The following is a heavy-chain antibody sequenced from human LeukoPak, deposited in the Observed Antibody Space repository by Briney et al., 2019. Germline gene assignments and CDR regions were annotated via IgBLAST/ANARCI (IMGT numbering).Heavy chain of an antibody. CDR2: INYSGTT. J-gene: IGHJ4*02. Sequence: SETLSLTCTVSGGSISKFYWSWIRQPPGKGLEWIGEINYSGTTNYNPSLKSRVTMSVDTSKNQFSLNLTSVTAADTAVYYCARGGAFWSGYYNIDYWGQGTLVTVSS. D-gene: IGHD3-3*01. V-gene: IGHV4-34*01. CDR3: ARGGAFWSGYYNIDY. CDR1: GGSISKFY.